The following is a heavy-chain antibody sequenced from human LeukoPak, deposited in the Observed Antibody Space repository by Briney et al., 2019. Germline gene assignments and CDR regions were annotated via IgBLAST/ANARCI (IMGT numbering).Heavy chain of an antibody. D-gene: IGHD2-21*01. CDR1: GYTFTGYY. V-gene: IGHV1-2*02. J-gene: IGHJ4*02. Sequence: ASVKVSCKASGYTFTGYYMHWVRQAPGQGLEWMGWINPNSGGTNYAQKFQGRVTMTRDTSISTAYMELSRLGSDDTAVYYCARDRSAIRIVVAECYFDYWGQGTLVTVSS. CDR2: INPNSGGT. CDR3: ARDRSAIRIVVAECYFDY.